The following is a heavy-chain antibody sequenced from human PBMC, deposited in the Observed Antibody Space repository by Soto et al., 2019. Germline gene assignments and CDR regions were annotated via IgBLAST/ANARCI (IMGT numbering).Heavy chain of an antibody. V-gene: IGHV3-23*01. D-gene: IGHD3-3*01. CDR2: ISGSGGST. Sequence: HPGGSLRLSCAASGFTFSRYAMSWVRQAPGKGLEWVSAISGSGGSTYYADSVKGRFTISRDNSKNTLYLQMNSLRAEDTAVYYCAKDHTGHYDFWSGYYTPYYYYYGMDVWGQGTTVTVSS. J-gene: IGHJ6*02. CDR3: AKDHTGHYDFWSGYYTPYYYYYGMDV. CDR1: GFTFSRYA.